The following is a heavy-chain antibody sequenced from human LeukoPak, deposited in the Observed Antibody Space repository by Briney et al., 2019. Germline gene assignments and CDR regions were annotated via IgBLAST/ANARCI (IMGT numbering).Heavy chain of an antibody. Sequence: PGGSLRLSCAASGFTFSSYAMSWVRQAPGKGLEWVSAISGSGGSTYYADSVKGRFTISRDNSKNTLYLQMNSLRAEDTAVYYCAKASYDYVWGSYSLFDYWGQGTLVTVSS. J-gene: IGHJ4*02. CDR2: ISGSGGST. V-gene: IGHV3-23*01. CDR1: GFTFSSYA. CDR3: AKASYDYVWGSYSLFDY. D-gene: IGHD3-16*01.